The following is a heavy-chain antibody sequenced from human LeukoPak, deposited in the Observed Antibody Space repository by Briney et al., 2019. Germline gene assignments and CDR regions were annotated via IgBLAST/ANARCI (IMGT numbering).Heavy chain of an antibody. D-gene: IGHD1-26*01. V-gene: IGHV3-49*03. Sequence: GGSLRLSCTASGFTFGDYAMSWFRQAPGKGLEWVGFIRSKAYGGTTEYAASVKGRFTISRDDSKSIAYLQMNSLKTEDTAVYYCTRDGGSYFSLTDYWGQGTLVTVSS. CDR2: IRSKAYGGTT. J-gene: IGHJ4*02. CDR1: GFTFGDYA. CDR3: TRDGGSYFSLTDY.